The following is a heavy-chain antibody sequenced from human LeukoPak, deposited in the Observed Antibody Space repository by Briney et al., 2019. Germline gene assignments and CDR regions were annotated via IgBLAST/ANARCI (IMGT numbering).Heavy chain of an antibody. CDR3: ARGRGRTYYYDSSVYAFGI. J-gene: IGHJ3*02. CDR2: IYYSGST. V-gene: IGHV4-59*12. D-gene: IGHD3-22*01. Sequence: SETLSLTCTVSGGSISSYYWSWIRQPPGKGLEWIGYIYYSGSTNYNPSLKSRVTISVDTSKNQFSLKLSSVTAADTAVYYCARGRGRTYYYDSSVYAFGIWGQGTMVTVSS. CDR1: GGSISSYY.